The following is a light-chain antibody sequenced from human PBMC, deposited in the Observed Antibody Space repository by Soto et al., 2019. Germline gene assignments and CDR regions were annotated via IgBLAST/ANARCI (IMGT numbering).Light chain of an antibody. CDR2: DVS. Sequence: QSVLTQPASVSGSPGQSITISCTGTSSDVGGYNYVSWYQLHPGKAPKLMIYDVSNRPSGVSNRFSGSKSGNTASLTISGLQAEDEADYYCSSYTSSSTLRVFGTGTKVTVL. J-gene: IGLJ1*01. CDR3: SSYTSSSTLRV. CDR1: SSDVGGYNY. V-gene: IGLV2-14*01.